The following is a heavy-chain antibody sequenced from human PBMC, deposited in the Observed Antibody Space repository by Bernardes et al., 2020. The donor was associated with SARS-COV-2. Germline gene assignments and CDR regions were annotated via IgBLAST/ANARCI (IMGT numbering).Heavy chain of an antibody. CDR3: ARGLRWAFDY. D-gene: IGHD4-17*01. J-gene: IGHJ4*02. CDR1: GFTVRSTY. V-gene: IGHV3-53*01. Sequence: GSTLRSSCAVSGFTVRSTYMNWVRQAPGKGLEWVSVIQSGGYTNYADSVKGRFTVSRDTSENTVSLQMNSLRAEDTAVYYCARGLRWAFDYWGQGTLVSVSS. CDR2: IQSGGYT.